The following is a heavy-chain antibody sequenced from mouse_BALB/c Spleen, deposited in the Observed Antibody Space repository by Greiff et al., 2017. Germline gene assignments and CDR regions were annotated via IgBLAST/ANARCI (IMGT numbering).Heavy chain of an antibody. D-gene: IGHD1-1*01. J-gene: IGHJ3*01. CDR1: GFNINDTY. V-gene: IGHV14-3*02. CDR3: ARGDYYGSSSFAY. Sequence: VQLQQSGAELVKPGASVKLSCTASGFNINDTYMHWVKQRPEQGLEWIGRIDPANGNTKYDPKFQGKATITADTSSNTAYLQLSSLTSEDTAVYYCARGDYYGSSSFAYWGQGTLVTVSA. CDR2: IDPANGNT.